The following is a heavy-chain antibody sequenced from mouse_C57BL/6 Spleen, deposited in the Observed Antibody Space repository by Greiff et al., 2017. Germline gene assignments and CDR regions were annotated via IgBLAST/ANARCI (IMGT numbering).Heavy chain of an antibody. CDR1: GYTFTDYN. CDR3: ARRAYYYGSSPFDY. CDR2: INPNNGGT. V-gene: IGHV1-18*01. Sequence: VQLQQSGPELVKPGASVKIPCKASGYTFTDYNMDWVKQSHGKSLEWIGDINPNNGGTIYNQKFKGKATLTVDKSSSTAYMELRSLTSEDTAVYYCARRAYYYGSSPFDYWGQGTTRTVSS. J-gene: IGHJ2*01. D-gene: IGHD1-1*01.